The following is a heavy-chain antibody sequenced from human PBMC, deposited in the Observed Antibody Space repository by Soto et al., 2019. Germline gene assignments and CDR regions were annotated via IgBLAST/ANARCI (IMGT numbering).Heavy chain of an antibody. J-gene: IGHJ4*02. CDR1: GFSFSSYA. D-gene: IGHD3-3*01. Sequence: EVRLLESGGGLAQPGGSLRLSCAASGFSFSSYAMSWVRQAPGKGLEWVSSVTASGGGTYYADSVKGRFTISRDNSRDTLYLQRNTLRAEDTALYYCLKGSSGYYYEYWGQGTLVTVSS. V-gene: IGHV3-23*01. CDR3: LKGSSGYYYEY. CDR2: VTASGGGT.